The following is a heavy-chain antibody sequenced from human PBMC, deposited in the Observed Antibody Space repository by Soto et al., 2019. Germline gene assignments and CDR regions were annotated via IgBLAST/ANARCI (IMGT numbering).Heavy chain of an antibody. D-gene: IGHD5-12*01. CDR2: MSASGGTS. CDR3: AKGSIQYSASIDY. CDR1: GFSFSSYA. Sequence: EVELLESGGGLIHPGESLRLXCXXXGFSFSSYAMIWVRQAPGKGLEWVSVMSASGGTSYFADSVKGRFSMSRDNSKNMFYLEMNSLRAEDTAIYFCAKGSIQYSASIDYWGQGTLVSVSS. J-gene: IGHJ4*02. V-gene: IGHV3-23*01.